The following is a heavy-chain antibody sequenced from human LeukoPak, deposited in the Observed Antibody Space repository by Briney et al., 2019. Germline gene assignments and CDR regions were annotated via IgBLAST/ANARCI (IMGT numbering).Heavy chain of an antibody. CDR3: ARDYASSGWYHKSYFQH. D-gene: IGHD6-19*01. CDR1: GFSFSTYA. J-gene: IGHJ1*01. V-gene: IGHV3-30-3*01. Sequence: GGSLRLSCAASGFSFSTYALHWVRQAPGKGLEWVAVISYDGNKIYYADSVKGRFTISRDSSKNTLDLQMDSLRAEDTAVYYCARDYASSGWYHKSYFQHWGQGTLVTVSS. CDR2: ISYDGNKI.